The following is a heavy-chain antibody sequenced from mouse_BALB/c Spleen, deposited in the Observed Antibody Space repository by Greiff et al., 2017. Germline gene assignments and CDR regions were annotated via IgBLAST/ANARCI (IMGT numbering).Heavy chain of an antibody. CDR1: GYTFSSYW. J-gene: IGHJ2*01. CDR3: ARRGDYGSCDFDY. D-gene: IGHD1-1*01. Sequence: QVQLQQSGAELLKPGASVKISCKATGYTFSSYWIEWVKQRPGHGLEWIGEILPGSGSTNYNEKFKGKATFTADTSSNTAYMQLSSLTSEDSAVYYCARRGDYGSCDFDYWGQGTTLTVSS. V-gene: IGHV1-9*01. CDR2: ILPGSGST.